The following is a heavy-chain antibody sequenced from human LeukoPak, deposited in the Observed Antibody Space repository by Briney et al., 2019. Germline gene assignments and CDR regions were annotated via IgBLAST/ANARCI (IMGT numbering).Heavy chain of an antibody. J-gene: IGHJ4*02. D-gene: IGHD3-10*01. CDR1: GGSISSYY. Sequence: SETLSLTCTVSGGSISSYYWSWIRQPPGKGLEWIGYIYYSGSTNYNPSLKSRVTISVDTSKNQFSLKLSSVTAADTAVYYCARGGVLLWFGESFPFDYWGQGTLDTVSS. CDR2: IYYSGST. CDR3: ARGGVLLWFGESFPFDY. V-gene: IGHV4-59*01.